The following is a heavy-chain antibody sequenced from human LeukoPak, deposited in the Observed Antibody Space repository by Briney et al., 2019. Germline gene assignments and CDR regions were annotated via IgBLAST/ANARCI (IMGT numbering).Heavy chain of an antibody. V-gene: IGHV3-23*01. J-gene: IGHJ6*03. D-gene: IGHD3-3*01. CDR1: GFTFSSYA. CDR3: AKPERGYLLYYYMDV. CDR2: ISGSGCST. Sequence: GGSLRLSCAASGFTFSSYAMSWVRQAPGKGLEWVSAISGSGCSTYYADSVKGRFTISRDNSKNTLYLQMNSLRSEDTAVYYCAKPERGYLLYYYMDVWGKGTTVTVSS.